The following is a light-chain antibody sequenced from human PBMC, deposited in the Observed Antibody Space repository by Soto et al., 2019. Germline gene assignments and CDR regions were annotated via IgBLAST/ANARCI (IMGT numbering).Light chain of an antibody. V-gene: IGKV3-11*01. Sequence: EIVLTQSPATLSLSPGERATLSCRASQSVSSYLAWYQQKPGQAPRLLIYDASTPATGIPARFSGSGSGTDFTLTIRSLEPEDFAVYYCQQRSNWPPTFGQGTKLEIK. CDR2: DAS. CDR3: QQRSNWPPT. J-gene: IGKJ2*01. CDR1: QSVSSY.